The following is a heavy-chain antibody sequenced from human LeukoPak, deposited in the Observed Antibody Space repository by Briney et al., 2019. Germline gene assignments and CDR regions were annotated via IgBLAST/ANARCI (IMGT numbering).Heavy chain of an antibody. J-gene: IGHJ6*03. CDR3: ASVFGRGAGCYYYYMDV. Sequence: GGSLRLSCAASGFTFSNAWMSWVRQAPGKGLEWVANIKQDGSEKYYVDSVKGRFTISRDNAKNSLYLQMNSLRAEDTAVYYCASVFGRGAGCYYYYMDVWGKGTTVTISS. D-gene: IGHD6-19*01. V-gene: IGHV3-7*01. CDR1: GFTFSNAW. CDR2: IKQDGSEK.